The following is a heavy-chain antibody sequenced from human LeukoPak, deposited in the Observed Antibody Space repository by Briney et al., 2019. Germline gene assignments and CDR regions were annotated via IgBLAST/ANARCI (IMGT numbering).Heavy chain of an antibody. CDR2: ISGSGGST. CDR1: GFTFSSYA. CDR3: ANSYDFWSGFFDY. Sequence: GASLRLSCAASGFTFSSYARSWVRQAPGKGLEGVAAISGSGGSTYYADSVKGRFTISRDNSKNTLYLQMNSLRAEDTAVYYCANSYDFWSGFFDYWGQGTLVTVSS. J-gene: IGHJ4*02. D-gene: IGHD3-3*01. V-gene: IGHV3-23*01.